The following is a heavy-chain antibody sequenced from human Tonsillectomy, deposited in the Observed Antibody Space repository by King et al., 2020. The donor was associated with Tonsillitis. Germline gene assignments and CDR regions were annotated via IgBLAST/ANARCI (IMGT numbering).Heavy chain of an antibody. V-gene: IGHV3-21*01. J-gene: IGHJ3*01. CDR1: GFPFSNYI. CDR2: IVSSSSYI. D-gene: IGHD5-12*01. Sequence: VQLVESGGGLVKPGGSLRLSCAASGFPFSNYIMNWVRRAPGKGLEWVASIVSSSSYIYYAGSVKGRFTISRDDAKNSLYLILNSLRVEDTAVYYCARDNTRYGDYVNAFDVWGQGTGVTVSS. CDR3: ARDNTRYGDYVNAFDV.